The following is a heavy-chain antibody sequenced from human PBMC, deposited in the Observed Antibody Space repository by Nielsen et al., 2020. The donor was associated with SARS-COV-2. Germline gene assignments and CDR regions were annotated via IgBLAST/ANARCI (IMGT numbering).Heavy chain of an antibody. V-gene: IGHV1-18*04. D-gene: IGHD3-22*01. Sequence: ASVKVSCKASGYTFTKYGISWVRQAPGQGLEWMGWISGNSDSAKYVKKFLGRVIMTTDTSTSTAYLEVRSLRSDDTAVYYCASSAPPSGFNWFVPWGQGTLVTVSS. J-gene: IGHJ5*02. CDR2: ISGNSDSA. CDR1: GYTFTKYG. CDR3: ASSAPPSGFNWFVP.